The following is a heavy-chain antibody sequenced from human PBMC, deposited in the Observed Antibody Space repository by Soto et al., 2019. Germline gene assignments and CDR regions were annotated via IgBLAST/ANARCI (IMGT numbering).Heavy chain of an antibody. J-gene: IGHJ3*01. CDR2: TYYRSKWYN. Sequence: SQTLSLTCAISGDRVSSNNAAWNWIRQSPSRGLEWLGRTYYRSKWYNDYALSVKSRTSINPDTSKNQFSLQLNSVTPEDTAVYYCGREYYDSSGSTAFNVWGQGTMVTVSS. CDR1: GDRVSSNNAA. V-gene: IGHV6-1*01. CDR3: GREYYDSSGSTAFNV. D-gene: IGHD3-22*01.